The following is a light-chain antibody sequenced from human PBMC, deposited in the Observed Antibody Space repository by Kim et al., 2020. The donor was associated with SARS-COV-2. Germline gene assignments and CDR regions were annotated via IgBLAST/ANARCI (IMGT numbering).Light chain of an antibody. V-gene: IGLV10-54*01. CDR3: SAWDSSLSNWV. J-gene: IGLJ3*02. CDR1: SNNVGNLG. Sequence: RQTATLTCTGNSNNVGNLGAAWLQQHQGHPPKLLSYRNNNRPSGISERLSASRSGNTASLTITGLQPEDEADYYCSAWDSSLSNWVFGGGTKLTVL. CDR2: RNN.